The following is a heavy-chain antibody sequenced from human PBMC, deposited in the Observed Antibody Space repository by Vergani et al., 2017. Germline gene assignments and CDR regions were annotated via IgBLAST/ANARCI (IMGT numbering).Heavy chain of an antibody. CDR2: MNPNSGNT. J-gene: IGHJ6*03. CDR3: AIDPGYSYGYSDYYYYYMDV. CDR1: GYTFTSYD. Sequence: QVQLVQSGAEVKKPGASVKVSCKASGYTFTSYDINWVRQATGQGLEWMGWMNPNSGNTGYAQKFQGRVTMTRNTSISTAYMELSSLRSEDTAVYYCAIDPGYSYGYSDYYYYYMDVWGKGTTVTVSS. D-gene: IGHD5-18*01. V-gene: IGHV1-8*01.